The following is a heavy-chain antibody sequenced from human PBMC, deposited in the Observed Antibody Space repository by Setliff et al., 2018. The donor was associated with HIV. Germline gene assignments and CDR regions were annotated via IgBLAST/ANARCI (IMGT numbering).Heavy chain of an antibody. J-gene: IGHJ4*02. CDR1: GFTFSTYW. Sequence: GGSLRLSCAASGFTFSTYWMHWVRQAPGKGLAWVSRIDGDGSPTTYADSVKGRFTISRDNAKNSLYLQMNSLRVEDTAVYYCATDCAVVGGTGSLDSWGQGTLVTVSS. D-gene: IGHD1-26*01. V-gene: IGHV3-74*01. CDR3: ATDCAVVGGTGSLDS. CDR2: IDGDGSPT.